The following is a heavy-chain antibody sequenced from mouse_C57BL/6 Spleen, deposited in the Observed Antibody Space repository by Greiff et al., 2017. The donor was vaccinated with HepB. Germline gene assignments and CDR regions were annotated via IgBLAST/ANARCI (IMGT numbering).Heavy chain of an antibody. Sequence: QVQLQQPGAELVRPGPSVKLSCKASGYTFTSYWMHWVKQRPGQGLEWIGVIDPSDSYTNYNQKFKGKATLTVDTSSSTAYMQLSSLTSEDSAVYYCATLRPGAYWGQGTLVTVSA. CDR2: IDPSDSYT. J-gene: IGHJ3*01. CDR1: GYTFTSYW. D-gene: IGHD1-2*01. CDR3: ATLRPGAY. V-gene: IGHV1-59*01.